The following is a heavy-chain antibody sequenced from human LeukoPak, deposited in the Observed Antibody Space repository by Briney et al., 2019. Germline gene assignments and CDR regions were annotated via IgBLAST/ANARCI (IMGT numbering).Heavy chain of an antibody. CDR3: AKAHLLDYYDSSGYYVGDY. V-gene: IGHV3-23*01. J-gene: IGHJ4*02. CDR2: ISGSGGST. CDR1: GFTFSSYA. Sequence: QSGRSLRLSCAASGFTFSSYAMSWVRQAPGKGLEWVSAISGSGGSTYYADSVKGRFTISRDNSKNTLYLQMNSLRAEDTAVYYCAKAHLLDYYDSSGYYVGDYWGQGTLVTVSS. D-gene: IGHD3-22*01.